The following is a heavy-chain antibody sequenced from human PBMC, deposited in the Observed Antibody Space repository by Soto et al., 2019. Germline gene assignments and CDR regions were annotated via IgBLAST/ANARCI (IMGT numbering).Heavy chain of an antibody. V-gene: IGHV4-59*12. D-gene: IGHD4-4*01. CDR3: ARTYSNYVYYYYYYMDV. Sequence: SETLSLTCTVSGGSISSYYWSWIRQPPGKGLEWIGYIYYSGSTYYNPSLKSRVTISVDTSKNQFSLKLSSVTAADTAVYYCARTYSNYVYYYYYYMDVWGKGTTVTVSS. J-gene: IGHJ6*03. CDR2: IYYSGST. CDR1: GGSISSYY.